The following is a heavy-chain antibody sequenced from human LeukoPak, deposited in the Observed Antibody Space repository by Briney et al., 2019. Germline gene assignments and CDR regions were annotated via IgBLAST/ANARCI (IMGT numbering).Heavy chain of an antibody. J-gene: IGHJ6*02. V-gene: IGHV1-18*01. Sequence: ASVKVSCKVPGYTFTSYGISWVRQAPGQGLEWMGWISAYNGNSNYAQKLQGRVTMTTDTSTSTAYMELRSLRSDDTAVYYCARTSGGTYYYYGMDVWGQGTTVTVSS. CDR3: ARTSGGTYYYYGMDV. D-gene: IGHD2-15*01. CDR2: ISAYNGNS. CDR1: GYTFTSYG.